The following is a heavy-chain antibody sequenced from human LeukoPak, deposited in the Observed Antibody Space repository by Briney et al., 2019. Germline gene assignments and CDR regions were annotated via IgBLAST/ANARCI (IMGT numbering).Heavy chain of an antibody. V-gene: IGHV4-38-2*01. CDR3: ARQIWTTVTGYIDY. CDR1: GYSISSGYY. J-gene: IGHJ4*02. CDR2: IYHSGST. D-gene: IGHD4-17*01. Sequence: SETMSLTCAVSGYSISSGYYWGWIRQPPGKGLDWIGSIYHSGSTYYNPSLKSRVTISVDTSKNQFSLKLSSVTAADTAVYYCARQIWTTVTGYIDYWGQGTLVTVSS.